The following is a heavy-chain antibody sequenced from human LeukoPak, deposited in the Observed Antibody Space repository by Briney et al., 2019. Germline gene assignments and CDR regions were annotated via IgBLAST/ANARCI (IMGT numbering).Heavy chain of an antibody. CDR2: ISGSGGNT. Sequence: GGSLRLSCAASGFTFGNYAMSWVRQAPGKGLEWVSAISGSGGNTYYADSVKGRFTISRDNSKNTLYLQMNSLRAEDTAVYYCAKVTYYDFWTGKFDYWGQGTLVTVSS. D-gene: IGHD3-3*01. J-gene: IGHJ4*02. V-gene: IGHV3-23*01. CDR3: AKVTYYDFWTGKFDY. CDR1: GFTFGNYA.